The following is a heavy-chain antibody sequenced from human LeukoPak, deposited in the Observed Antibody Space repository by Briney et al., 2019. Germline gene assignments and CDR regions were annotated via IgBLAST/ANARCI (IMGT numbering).Heavy chain of an antibody. CDR1: GGSISSSY. D-gene: IGHD6-19*01. J-gene: IGHJ3*02. V-gene: IGHV4-59*06. CDR2: IYYSGST. Sequence: SETLSLTCTVSGGSISSSYWSWIRQPPGKGLEWIGYIYYSGSTYYNPSLKSRVTISVDTSKNQFSLKLSSVTAADTAVYYCAREGSGWPIDAFDIWGQGTMVTVSS. CDR3: AREGSGWPIDAFDI.